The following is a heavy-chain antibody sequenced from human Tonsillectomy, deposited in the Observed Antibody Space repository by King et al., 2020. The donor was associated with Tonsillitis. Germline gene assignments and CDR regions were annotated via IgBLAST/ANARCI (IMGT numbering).Heavy chain of an antibody. J-gene: IGHJ5*02. CDR3: ARVRSSTSWGWFDP. V-gene: IGHV4-59*01. CDR1: GGSISSYY. Sequence: VQLQESGPGLVKPSETLSLTCTVSGGSISSYYWSWIRQPPGKGLEWIGYIYYSGSTNYNPSLKSRVTISVDTSKNQFSLKLNSVTAADTAVYYCARVRSSTSWGWFDPWGQGTLVTVSS. CDR2: IYYSGST. D-gene: IGHD6-6*01.